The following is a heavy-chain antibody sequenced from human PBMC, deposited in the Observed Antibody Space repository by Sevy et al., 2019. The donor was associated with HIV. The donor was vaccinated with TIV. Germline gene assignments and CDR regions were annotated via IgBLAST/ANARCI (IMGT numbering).Heavy chain of an antibody. CDR3: ARGHYDFWSGYLDY. J-gene: IGHJ4*02. CDR2: TRNKANSYTT. CDR1: GFTFSDHY. Sequence: GGSLRLSCAASGFTFSDHYMDWVRQAPGKGLEWVGRTRNKANSYTTEYAASVKGSFTISRDDSKNSLYLQMNSLKTEDTAVYYCARGHYDFWSGYLDYWGQGTLVTVSS. V-gene: IGHV3-72*01. D-gene: IGHD3-3*01.